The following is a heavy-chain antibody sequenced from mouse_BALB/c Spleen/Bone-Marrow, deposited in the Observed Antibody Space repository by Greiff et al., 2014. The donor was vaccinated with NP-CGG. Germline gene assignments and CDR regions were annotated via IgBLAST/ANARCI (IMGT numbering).Heavy chain of an antibody. CDR3: ARMITTRGFDY. D-gene: IGHD2-4*01. J-gene: IGHJ2*01. CDR2: LNPSNGHT. Sequence: VQLQQSGAELLKPGTSVKLSCKASGYTFTRYWMHWVKQRPGQGLEWIGELNPSNGHTNYNGKFKNKATVTVDKSSSTAYMQLSSLTSEDSAVYYCARMITTRGFDYWGRGTTLTVSS. CDR1: GYTFTRYW. V-gene: IGHV1S81*02.